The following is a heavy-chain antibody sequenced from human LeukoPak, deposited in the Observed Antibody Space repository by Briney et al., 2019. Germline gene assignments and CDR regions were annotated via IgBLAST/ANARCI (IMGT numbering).Heavy chain of an antibody. D-gene: IGHD4-17*01. J-gene: IGHJ4*02. CDR2: ISGSGGST. CDR3: AKDPPFDYGDYETSVDY. V-gene: IGHV3-23*01. CDR1: GFTFSSYA. Sequence: GGSLRLSCAASGFTFSSYAMSWVRQAPGKGLEWVSAISGSGGSTYYADSVKGRFTISRDNSKNTLYLQMNSLRAEDTAVYYCAKDPPFDYGDYETSVDYWGQGTLVTVSS.